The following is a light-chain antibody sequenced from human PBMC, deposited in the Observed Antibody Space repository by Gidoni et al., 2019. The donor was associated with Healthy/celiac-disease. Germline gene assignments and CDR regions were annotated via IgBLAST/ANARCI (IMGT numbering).Light chain of an antibody. J-gene: IGKJ4*02. CDR2: DAS. CDR3: QQRSNWPQLT. Sequence: EIVLTQSPATLSLSPGERATLSCRASQSVSSYLAWYQQKPGQAPRLLIYDASNRATGIPARFSGSGSGTDCTLTISSLDPEDFAVYYCQQRSNWPQLTFGGGTKVEIK. V-gene: IGKV3-11*01. CDR1: QSVSSY.